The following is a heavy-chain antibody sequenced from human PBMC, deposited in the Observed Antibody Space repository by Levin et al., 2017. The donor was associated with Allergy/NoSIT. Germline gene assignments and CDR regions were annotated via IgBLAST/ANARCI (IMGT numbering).Heavy chain of an antibody. D-gene: IGHD3-9*01. J-gene: IGHJ4*02. V-gene: IGHV4-61*02. CDR1: GGSVSSGTQY. CDR2: IYPSGST. CDR3: ARYNYDISTGTDHYFDS. Sequence: SETLSLTCAVSGGSVSSGTQYWSWVRQPAGRGLEWIGRIYPSGSTNYNPSLESRLTLSLDTSKNQFSLKLTSVTAADTAVYYCARYNYDISTGTDHYFDSWGQGSLVTVSS.